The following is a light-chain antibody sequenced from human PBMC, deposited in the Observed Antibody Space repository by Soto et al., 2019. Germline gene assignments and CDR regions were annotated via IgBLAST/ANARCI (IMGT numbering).Light chain of an antibody. CDR2: EVT. J-gene: IGLJ2*01. V-gene: IGLV2-14*01. CDR1: SSDIGGYNY. CDR3: SSYAGSSTSVV. Sequence: QSVLTQPASVSGSPGQSITISCTGGSSDIGGYNYVSWFQQHPGKAPKLMIYEVTNRPSGVSNRFSGSKSGSTASLTISGLQAEDEADYYCSSYAGSSTSVVFGGGTKLTVL.